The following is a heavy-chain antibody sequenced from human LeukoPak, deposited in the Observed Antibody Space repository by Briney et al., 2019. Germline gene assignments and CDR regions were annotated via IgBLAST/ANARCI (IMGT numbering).Heavy chain of an antibody. J-gene: IGHJ4*02. V-gene: IGHV3-9*01. D-gene: IGHD2/OR15-2a*01. CDR2: ISRDGNRI. Sequence: GGSLRLSCAASGFSFADYSMHWVRQAPGKGLEWVSAISRDGNRIDYADSVRGRFTIARDNAKNTVYLQMSNLRAEDTGVEYVVSCDNAYWGRGALVTVSS. CDR3: VSCDNAY. CDR1: GFSFADYS.